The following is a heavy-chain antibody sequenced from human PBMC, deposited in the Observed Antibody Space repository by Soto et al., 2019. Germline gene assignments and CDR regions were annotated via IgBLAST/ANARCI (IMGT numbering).Heavy chain of an antibody. CDR1: GFTFSDHY. V-gene: IGHV3-72*01. J-gene: IGHJ4*02. D-gene: IGHD5-12*01. CDR3: ASAGIYSYGRHFDY. Sequence: EVQLVESGGTLVQPGGSLRLSCAASGFTFSDHYMDWVRQAPGKGLEWVARSRNKAQGYTVEYATSVKGRFSISRDDSKNSWSLQMNSRRTEDTAVYVCASAGIYSYGRHFDYWGQGALGTVSS. CDR2: SRNKAQGYTV.